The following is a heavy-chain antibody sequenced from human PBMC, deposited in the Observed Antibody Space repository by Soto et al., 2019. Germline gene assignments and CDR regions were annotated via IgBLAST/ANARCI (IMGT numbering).Heavy chain of an antibody. CDR3: ARDSNLHDFWSGYTWFDP. Sequence: SETLSLTCTVSGGSISSYYWSWIRQPPGKGLEWIGYIYYSGSTNYNPSLKSRVTISVDTSKDQFSLKLSSVTAADTAVYYCARDSNLHDFWSGYTWFDPWGQGTLVTVSS. CDR2: IYYSGST. J-gene: IGHJ5*02. V-gene: IGHV4-59*01. D-gene: IGHD3-3*01. CDR1: GGSISSYY.